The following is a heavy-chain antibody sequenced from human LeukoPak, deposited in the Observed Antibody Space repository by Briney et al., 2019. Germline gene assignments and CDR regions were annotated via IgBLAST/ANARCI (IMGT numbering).Heavy chain of an antibody. Sequence: GGSLRLSCAASGFTVSSNYMSWVRQAPGKGLEWVSVIYSGGSTYYADSVKGRFTISRDNSKNTLYLQMNSLRAEDTAVYYCAKGGALPLPTSAFDIWGQGTMVTGSS. J-gene: IGHJ3*02. CDR1: GFTVSSNY. CDR2: IYSGGST. D-gene: IGHD2-15*01. V-gene: IGHV3-53*01. CDR3: AKGGALPLPTSAFDI.